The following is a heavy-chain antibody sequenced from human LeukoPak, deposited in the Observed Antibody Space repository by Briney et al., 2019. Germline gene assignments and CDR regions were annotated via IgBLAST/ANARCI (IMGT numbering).Heavy chain of an antibody. CDR2: IYYSGST. CDR3: STYCSSTSCQHYFDY. CDR1: GGSISSSSYY. D-gene: IGHD2-2*01. Sequence: SETLSLTCTVSGGSISSSSYYWGWIRQPPGKGLEWIGSIYYSGSTYYNPSLKSRVTISVDTSKNQFSLKLSSVTAADTAVYYCSTYCSSTSCQHYFDYWGQGTLVTGSS. J-gene: IGHJ4*02. V-gene: IGHV4-39*01.